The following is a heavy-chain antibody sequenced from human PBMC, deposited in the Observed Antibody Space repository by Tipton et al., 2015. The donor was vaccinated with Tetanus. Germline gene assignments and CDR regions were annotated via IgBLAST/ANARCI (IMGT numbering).Heavy chain of an antibody. D-gene: IGHD3-10*01. CDR1: GGSISRLY. J-gene: IGHJ4*02. Sequence: TLSLTCTVSGGSISRLYWSWIRQPPGKGLEWIGEVYHNGRTNYSPSLESRVTISVDKSKNQFSLRLTSVTAADTAVYYCASLPQVWFGDLFDYWGQGVLVTVSS. V-gene: IGHV4-59*08. CDR3: ASLPQVWFGDLFDY. CDR2: VYHNGRT.